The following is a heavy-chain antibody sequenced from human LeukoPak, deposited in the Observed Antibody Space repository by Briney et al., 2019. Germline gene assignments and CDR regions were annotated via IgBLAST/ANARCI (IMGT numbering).Heavy chain of an antibody. D-gene: IGHD3-3*01. CDR2: INHSGST. Sequence: PSETLSLTCAVYGGSFSGYYWSWIRQPPGKGLEWIGEINHSGSTNYNPSLKSRVTISVDTSKNQFSLKLSSVTAADTAVYYCARVVYYDFWSGYSNWFDPWGQGTLVTVSS. J-gene: IGHJ5*02. V-gene: IGHV4-34*01. CDR1: GGSFSGYY. CDR3: ARVVYYDFWSGYSNWFDP.